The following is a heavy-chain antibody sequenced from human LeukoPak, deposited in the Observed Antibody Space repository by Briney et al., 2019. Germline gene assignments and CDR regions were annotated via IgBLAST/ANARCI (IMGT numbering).Heavy chain of an antibody. Sequence: GGSLRLSCAASGFTFSSYAMHWVRQAPGKGLEWVAVISYDGSNKYYADSVKGRFTISRDNSKNTLYLQMNSLRAEDTAVYYCARDRGSSWYAPSAFFDYWGQGTLVTVSS. V-gene: IGHV3-30-3*01. J-gene: IGHJ4*02. CDR1: GFTFSSYA. CDR2: ISYDGSNK. CDR3: ARDRGSSWYAPSAFFDY. D-gene: IGHD6-13*01.